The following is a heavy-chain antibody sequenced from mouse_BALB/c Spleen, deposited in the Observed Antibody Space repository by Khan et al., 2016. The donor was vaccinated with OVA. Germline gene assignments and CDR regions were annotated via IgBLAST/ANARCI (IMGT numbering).Heavy chain of an antibody. D-gene: IGHD1-1*01. CDR2: ISYSGRT. V-gene: IGHV3-2*02. J-gene: IGHJ2*01. CDR1: GHSITSDYA. Sequence: EVQLQESGPGLVNPSQSLSLTCTVTGHSITSDYAWNWIRQFPGNKLEWMGYISYSGRTSYNPSLKSRISITRDTYKNQVFLQLNSVTTEDTASYFCARSVTITTVVATDFDYWGQGTTLTVSS. CDR3: ARSVTITTVVATDFDY.